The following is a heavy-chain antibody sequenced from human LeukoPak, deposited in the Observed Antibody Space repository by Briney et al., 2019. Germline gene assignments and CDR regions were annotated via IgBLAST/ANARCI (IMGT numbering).Heavy chain of an antibody. V-gene: IGHV3-21*01. CDR1: GFTFSTFG. Sequence: GGSLRLSCAASGFTFSTFGFNWVRHAPGKGLEWVSSISHSSIYISYADSVKGRFTISRDNARNSLYLQMDSLRVEDTAVYYCARGYYYDSSVAYWGQGTLVTVSS. CDR2: ISHSSIYI. CDR3: ARGYYYDSSVAY. J-gene: IGHJ4*02. D-gene: IGHD3-22*01.